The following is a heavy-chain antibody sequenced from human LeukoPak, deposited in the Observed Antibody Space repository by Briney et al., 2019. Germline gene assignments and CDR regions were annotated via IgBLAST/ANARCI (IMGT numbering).Heavy chain of an antibody. D-gene: IGHD3-22*01. J-gene: IGHJ5*02. CDR2: IIPILGIA. CDR1: GGTFSSYT. Sequence: SVKVSCKASGGTFSSYTISGVRQAPGQGLEWMGRIIPILGIANYAQKFQGRVTITADKSTSTAYMELSSLRSEDTAVYFCARAHYYDSRYNWFDPWGQGTLVTVSS. V-gene: IGHV1-69*02. CDR3: ARAHYYDSRYNWFDP.